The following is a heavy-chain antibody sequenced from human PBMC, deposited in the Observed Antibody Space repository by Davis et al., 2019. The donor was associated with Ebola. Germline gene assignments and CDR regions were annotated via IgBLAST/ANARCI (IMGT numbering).Heavy chain of an antibody. CDR3: AKGGRSYYYYYGMDV. V-gene: IGHV3-23*01. J-gene: IGHJ6*02. CDR2: IGVSGGST. Sequence: PGGYLRLSCAASGFTFSSYAMSWVRQAPGRGLEWVSGIGVSGGSTYYADSVKGRFTISRDNSKNTLYLQMNSLRAEDTAVYNCAKGGRSYYYYYGMDVWGQGTTVTVSS. CDR1: GFTFSSYA.